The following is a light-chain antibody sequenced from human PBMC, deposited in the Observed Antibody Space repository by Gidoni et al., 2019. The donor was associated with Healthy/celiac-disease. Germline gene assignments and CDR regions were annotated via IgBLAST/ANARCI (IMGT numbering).Light chain of an antibody. Sequence: EIVVTQSPGTLSLSPGERATRSCRASQSVSSSYLAWYQQKPGQAPRLLIYGASSRATGIPDRFSGSGSGTDFPLTISRLEPEDFAVYYCQQYGSSPVTFXGXTKVEIK. J-gene: IGKJ4*01. CDR3: QQYGSSPVT. CDR2: GAS. CDR1: QSVSSSY. V-gene: IGKV3-20*01.